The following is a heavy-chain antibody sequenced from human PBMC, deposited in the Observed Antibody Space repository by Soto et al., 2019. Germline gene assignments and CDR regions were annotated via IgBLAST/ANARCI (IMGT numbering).Heavy chain of an antibody. CDR1: GFTFTSSA. J-gene: IGHJ6*02. CDR3: AAESATVTYYYYGMDV. V-gene: IGHV1-58*01. CDR2: IVVGSGNT. Sequence: SVKVSCKASGFTFTSSAVQWVRQARGQRLEWIGWIVVGSGNTNYAQKFQERVTITRDMSTSTAYMELSSLRSEDTAVYYCAAESATVTYYYYGMDVWGQGTAVTVSS. D-gene: IGHD4-17*01.